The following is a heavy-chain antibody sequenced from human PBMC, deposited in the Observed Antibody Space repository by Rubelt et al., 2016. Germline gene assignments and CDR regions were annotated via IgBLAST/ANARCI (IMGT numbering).Heavy chain of an antibody. CDR1: GFTFSSYS. V-gene: IGHV3-21*01. J-gene: IGHJ4*02. CDR3: ARVIVGVKGFDY. Sequence: EVQLVESGGDLVQPGRSLRLSCAASGFTFSSYSMNWVRQAPGKGLEWVSSISSSSSYIYYADSVKGRFTISRDNAKNSLYLQMNSLRAEDTAVYYCARVIVGVKGFDYWGQGTLVTVSS. CDR2: ISSSSSYI. D-gene: IGHD1-26*01.